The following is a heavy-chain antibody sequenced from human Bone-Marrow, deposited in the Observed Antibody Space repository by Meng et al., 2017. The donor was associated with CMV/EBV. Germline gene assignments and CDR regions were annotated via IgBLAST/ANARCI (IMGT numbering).Heavy chain of an antibody. CDR1: GGSISSYY. J-gene: IGHJ6*02. D-gene: IGHD2-2*01. V-gene: IGHV4-59*01. Sequence: SETLSLTCTVSGGSISSYYWSWIRQPPGKGLEWIGYIYYSGSTNYNPSLKSRVTISVDTSKNQFSLKLSSVTAADTAVYYCARSRYCSSTSCSLGYYYYGMDVWGQGPTVTVYS. CDR2: IYYSGST. CDR3: ARSRYCSSTSCSLGYYYYGMDV.